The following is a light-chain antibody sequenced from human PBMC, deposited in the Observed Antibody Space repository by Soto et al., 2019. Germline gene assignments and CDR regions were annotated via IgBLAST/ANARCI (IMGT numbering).Light chain of an antibody. J-gene: IGKJ1*01. V-gene: IGKV1-5*03. Sequence: DIQMTQSPSTLSGSVGDRVTITCRASQTISSWLAWYQQKPGKAPKLLIYKASTLKSGVPSRFSGSGCGTEFTLTISSLQPDDFATYYCQHYNSYSEAFGQGTKVELE. CDR3: QHYNSYSEA. CDR1: QTISSW. CDR2: KAS.